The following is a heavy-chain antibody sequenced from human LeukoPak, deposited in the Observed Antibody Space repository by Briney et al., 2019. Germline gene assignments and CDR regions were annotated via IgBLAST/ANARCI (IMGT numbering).Heavy chain of an antibody. Sequence: GGSLRLSCAASRFNFNNSAMSWGRQAPGKGLEWLSAMTGPADTTYYAESVKGRFTISRDYSKSMVFLQMNSLRVEDTAIYYCAIGAEIDHWGQGTLVTVSS. CDR3: AIGAEIDH. V-gene: IGHV3-23*01. CDR2: MTGPADTT. CDR1: RFNFNNSA. J-gene: IGHJ4*02.